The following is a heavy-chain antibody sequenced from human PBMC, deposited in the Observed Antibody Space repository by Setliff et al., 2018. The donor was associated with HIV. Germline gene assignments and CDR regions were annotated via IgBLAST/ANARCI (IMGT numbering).Heavy chain of an antibody. J-gene: IGHJ4*02. CDR2: INHSGST. Sequence: SETLSLTCAVYGGSFSSYYWSWIRQPPGKGLEWIGEINHSGSTNYSPSLKSRVTVSVDTSKKQFSLKLSSVSAADTAVYYCARLFSGSPGDYWGQGTLVTVSS. D-gene: IGHD3-10*01. V-gene: IGHV4-34*01. CDR1: GGSFSSYY. CDR3: ARLFSGSPGDY.